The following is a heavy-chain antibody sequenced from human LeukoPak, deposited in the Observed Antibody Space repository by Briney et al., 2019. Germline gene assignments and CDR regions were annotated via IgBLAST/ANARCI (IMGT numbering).Heavy chain of an antibody. J-gene: IGHJ4*02. Sequence: KTGGSLRLSCAASGFTFSSYSMNWVRQAPGKGLEWVSSISSSSSYIYYADSVKGRFTISRDNAKNSLYLQMNSLRAEDTAVYYCARDLGLSLGGGLDYWGQGTLVTVSS. D-gene: IGHD3-16*01. V-gene: IGHV3-21*01. CDR3: ARDLGLSLGGGLDY. CDR1: GFTFSSYS. CDR2: ISSSSSYI.